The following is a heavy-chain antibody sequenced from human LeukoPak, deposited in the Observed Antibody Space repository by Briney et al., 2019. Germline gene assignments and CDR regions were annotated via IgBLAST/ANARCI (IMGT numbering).Heavy chain of an antibody. CDR1: GYSISSGYY. CDR3: ARENPSCSSTSCYFSPRRFDY. V-gene: IGHV4-38-2*02. Sequence: SETLSLTCTVSGYSISSGYYWGWIRQPPGKGLEWIGSIYHSGSTYYNPSLKSRVTISVDTSKNQFSLKLSSVTAADTAVYYYARENPSCSSTSCYFSPRRFDYWGQGTLVTVSS. D-gene: IGHD2-2*01. CDR2: IYHSGST. J-gene: IGHJ4*02.